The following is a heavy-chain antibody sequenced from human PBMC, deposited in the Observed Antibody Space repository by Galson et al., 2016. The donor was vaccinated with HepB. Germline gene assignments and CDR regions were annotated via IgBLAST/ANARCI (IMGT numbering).Heavy chain of an antibody. J-gene: IGHJ3*01. Sequence: SEALSLTCSVFGGSISSGNYYWGWIRQSPGKGLEWVASIYYIGTTDYLATTYYNPSLKSRITFSVDMSKSEFSLKLTSVTAADTAVYYCAGYSSRLWNFGLWGQGTVVTVSS. D-gene: IGHD5-18*01. CDR1: GGSISSGNYY. V-gene: IGHV4-39*01. CDR3: AGYSSRLWNFGL. CDR2: IYYIGTTDYLATT.